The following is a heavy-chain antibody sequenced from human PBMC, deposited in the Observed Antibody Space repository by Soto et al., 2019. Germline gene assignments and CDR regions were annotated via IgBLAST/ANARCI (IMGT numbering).Heavy chain of an antibody. J-gene: IGHJ4*02. CDR1: GFTFSSYA. Sequence: PGGSLSLSCSASGFTFSSYAMHWVRQAPGKGLEYVSGVRGNGDPPFYADSVKGRFTISRDNSKNTLYLQMSGLSADDTAVYYCVKSRGGNNFDFFDWGQGALVTVSS. D-gene: IGHD5-12*01. CDR2: VRGNGDPP. CDR3: VKSRGGNNFDFFD. V-gene: IGHV3-64D*06.